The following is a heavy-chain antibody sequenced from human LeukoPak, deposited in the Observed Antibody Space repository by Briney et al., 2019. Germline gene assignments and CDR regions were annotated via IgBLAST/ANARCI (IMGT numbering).Heavy chain of an antibody. J-gene: IGHJ4*02. CDR1: GYSISSGHY. V-gene: IGHV4-38-2*02. CDR2: IYHSGRT. D-gene: IGHD3-10*02. Sequence: PSETLSLTCAVSGYSISSGHYWGWIRQPPGKGLEWIGSIYHSGRTYYNPSLKSRVTISVDTSKNQFSLKLSSVTAADTAVYYCARDITMSGFELNEWGQGTLVTVSS. CDR3: ARDITMSGFELNE.